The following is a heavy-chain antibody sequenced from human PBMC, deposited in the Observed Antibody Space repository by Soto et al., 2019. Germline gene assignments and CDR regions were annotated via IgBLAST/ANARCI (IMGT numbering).Heavy chain of an antibody. CDR3: ARARRDPYDFWSGYSDGMDV. J-gene: IGHJ6*02. V-gene: IGHV1-3*01. D-gene: IGHD3-3*01. CDR1: GYTFTSYA. CDR2: INAGNGNT. Sequence: VKVSCKASGYTFTSYAMHWVRQAPGQRLEWMGWINAGNGNTKYSQKFQGRVTITRDTSASTAYMELSSLRSEDTAVYYCARARRDPYDFWSGYSDGMDVWGQGTTVTVSS.